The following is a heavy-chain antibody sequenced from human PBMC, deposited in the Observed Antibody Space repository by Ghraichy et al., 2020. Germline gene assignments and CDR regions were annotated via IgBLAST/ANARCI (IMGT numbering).Heavy chain of an antibody. CDR1: GFTFDDYA. CDR3: AKDIVDGGYSGFPDAFDI. Sequence: SLRLSCAASGFTFDDYAMHWVRQAPGKGLEWVSGISWNSGSIGYADSVKGRFTISRDNAKNSLYLQMNSLRAEDTALYYCAKDIVDGGYSGFPDAFDIWGQGTMVTVSS. V-gene: IGHV3-9*01. D-gene: IGHD5-12*01. CDR2: ISWNSGSI. J-gene: IGHJ3*02.